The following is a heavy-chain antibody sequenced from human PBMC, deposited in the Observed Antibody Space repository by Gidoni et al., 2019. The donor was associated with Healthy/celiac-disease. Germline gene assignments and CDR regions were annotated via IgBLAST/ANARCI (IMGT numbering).Heavy chain of an antibody. CDR1: GFTFTSSA. D-gene: IGHD1-26*01. Sequence: QMQLVQSGPEVKKPGTSVKVSCKASGFTFTSSAVQWVRQARGQRLEWIGWIVVGSGNTNYAQKFQERVTITRDMSTSTAYMELSSLRSEDTAVYYCAATGIVGGSDAFDIWGQGTMVTVSS. CDR3: AATGIVGGSDAFDI. CDR2: IVVGSGNT. J-gene: IGHJ3*02. V-gene: IGHV1-58*01.